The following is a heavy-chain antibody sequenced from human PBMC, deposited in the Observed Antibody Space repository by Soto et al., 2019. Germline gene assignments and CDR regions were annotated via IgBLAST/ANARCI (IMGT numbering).Heavy chain of an antibody. V-gene: IGHV4-31*03. CDR1: GGSISSGGYY. J-gene: IGHJ6*02. CDR3: ARDVVGPGGMDV. Sequence: PSETLSLTCTVSGGSISSGGYYWSWIRQHPGKGLEWIGYIYYSGSTYYNPSLKSRVTISVDTSKNQFSLKLSSVTAADTAVYYCARDVVGPGGMDVWGQGPTVTVSS. CDR2: IYYSGST. D-gene: IGHD1-26*01.